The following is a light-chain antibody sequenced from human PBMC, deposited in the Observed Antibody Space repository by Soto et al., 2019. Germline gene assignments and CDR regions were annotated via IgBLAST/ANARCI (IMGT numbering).Light chain of an antibody. J-gene: IGLJ2*01. CDR2: RNT. CDR3: ESWYDSLNGVV. CDR1: SSNIGSNP. V-gene: IGLV1-44*01. Sequence: SVLTQPPSASATPGQRVTISCSGRSSNIGSNPVNWYQQIPGTAPKLLLYRNTPRPSGVPARLSGSKSGTSPSLTISGLQSDDEADYYCESWYDSLNGVVFGGGTKVTVL.